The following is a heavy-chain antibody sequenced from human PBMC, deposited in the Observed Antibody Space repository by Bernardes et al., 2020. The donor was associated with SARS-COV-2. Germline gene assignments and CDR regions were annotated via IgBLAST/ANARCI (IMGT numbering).Heavy chain of an antibody. CDR1: GFTFSSYS. D-gene: IGHD3-16*01. J-gene: IGHJ6*02. V-gene: IGHV3-21*01. CDR3: ARDGGHAMDV. Sequence: GGSLRPSCAASGFTFSSYSFNWVRQAPGKGLEWVPSITSSSSYSYHAESVKGRFTISRDNTKNSVYLQMNSLRAEDPAVYYCARDGGHAMDVWGQGTTVTVSS. CDR2: ITSSSSYS.